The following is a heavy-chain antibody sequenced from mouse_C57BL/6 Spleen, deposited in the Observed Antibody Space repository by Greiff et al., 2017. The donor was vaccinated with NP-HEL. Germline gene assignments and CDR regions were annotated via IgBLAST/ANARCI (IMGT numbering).Heavy chain of an antibody. CDR1: GFTFSSYA. V-gene: IGHV5-4*01. D-gene: IGHD1-1*01. Sequence: EVQGVESGGGLVKPGGSLKLSCAASGFTFSSYAMSWVRQTPEKRLEWVATISDGGSYTYYPDNVKGRFTISRDNAKNNLYLQMSHLKSEDTAMYYCANYYGSSPHAMDYWGQGTSVTVSS. J-gene: IGHJ4*01. CDR2: ISDGGSYT. CDR3: ANYYGSSPHAMDY.